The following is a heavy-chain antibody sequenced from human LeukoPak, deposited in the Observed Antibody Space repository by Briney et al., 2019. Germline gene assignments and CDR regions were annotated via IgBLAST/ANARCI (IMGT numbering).Heavy chain of an antibody. Sequence: PSETLSLTCTVSGYAIISGGFSWNWIRQPPGKGLEWIGCIYDRGPAHYNPSLKSRFTISVDRPKNQFFLNVTSLTAADTAVYYCARSRQASGLFSSWGQGPLVVVSS. CDR2: IYDRGPA. V-gene: IGHV4-30-2*01. CDR3: ARSRQASGLFSS. CDR1: GYAIISGGFS. J-gene: IGHJ5*02. D-gene: IGHD3-10*01.